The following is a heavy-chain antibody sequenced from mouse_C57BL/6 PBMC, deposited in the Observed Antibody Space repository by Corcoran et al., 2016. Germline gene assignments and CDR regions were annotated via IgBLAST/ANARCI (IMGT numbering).Heavy chain of an antibody. CDR2: IYPGDGDS. J-gene: IGHJ1*03. D-gene: IGHD1-1*01. V-gene: IGHV1-80*01. CDR3: ARIYYYGSSFSRGYLDV. CDR1: GYAFSSYW. Sequence: VQLQQSGADLVKPGASVKISCKASGYAFSSYWMNWVKQRPGKGLEWIGQIYPGDGDSNYNGKFKGKATMTADKSSSTAYMQLSSLTSEDSAVYFCARIYYYGSSFSRGYLDVWGTGTTVTVSS.